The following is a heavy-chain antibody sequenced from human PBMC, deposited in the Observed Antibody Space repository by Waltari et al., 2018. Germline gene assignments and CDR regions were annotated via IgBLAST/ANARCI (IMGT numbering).Heavy chain of an antibody. CDR3: ASIGAAAGTWGWFDP. D-gene: IGHD6-13*01. Sequence: QLQLQESGPGLVKPSETLSLTCTVSGGSISSSSYYWGWIRQPPGKGLGWIGIIYYIGSTYYNPSLKSRVTISVDTSKNQFSLKLSSVTAADTAVYYCASIGAAAGTWGWFDPWGQGTLVTVSS. CDR2: IYYIGST. J-gene: IGHJ5*02. V-gene: IGHV4-39*01. CDR1: GGSISSSSYY.